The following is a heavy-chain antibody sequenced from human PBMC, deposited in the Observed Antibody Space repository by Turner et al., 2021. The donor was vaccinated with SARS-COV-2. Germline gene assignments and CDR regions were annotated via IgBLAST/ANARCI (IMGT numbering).Heavy chain of an antibody. D-gene: IGHD1-1*01. J-gene: IGHJ3*02. CDR3: ARDQLKVTHALDI. Sequence: EVQLVESGGGLVQPGGSLRLSCAASGFTFNIYEMNWVRQAPGKGLEWVSYISSSGSTIYYADSVKGRFTISRDNAKNSLYLQMNSLRAEDTAVYYCARDQLKVTHALDIWGQGTMVTVSS. CDR1: GFTFNIYE. CDR2: ISSSGSTI. V-gene: IGHV3-48*03.